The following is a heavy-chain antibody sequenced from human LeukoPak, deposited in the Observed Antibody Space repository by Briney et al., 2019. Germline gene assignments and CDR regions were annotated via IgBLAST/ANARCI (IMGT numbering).Heavy chain of an antibody. Sequence: MTSETLSLTCTVSGGSISSYYWSWIRQPPGKGLEWIGYMYYSGTTNYNPSLKSRVTISVDTSKNQFSLKLTSVTAADTAVYYCARRYSGSDYWGQGTLVTVSS. D-gene: IGHD5-12*01. CDR2: MYYSGTT. CDR1: GGSISSYY. V-gene: IGHV4-59*12. CDR3: ARRYSGSDY. J-gene: IGHJ4*02.